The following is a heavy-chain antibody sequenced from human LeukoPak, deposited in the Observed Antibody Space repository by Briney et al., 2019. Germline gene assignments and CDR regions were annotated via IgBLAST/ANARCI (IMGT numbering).Heavy chain of an antibody. CDR1: GFTFNSYT. Sequence: GGSLRLSCAASGFTFNSYTINWVGQAPGKGRESVASIRSNSRGINYADSVKGRFTISSDNDKNTVFLEMNSLRAEDTAVYYCARDGASIDDQYYGLDVWGQGTTVTVSS. V-gene: IGHV3-21*06. D-gene: IGHD1-1*01. CDR2: IRSNSRGI. CDR3: ARDGASIDDQYYGLDV. J-gene: IGHJ6*02.